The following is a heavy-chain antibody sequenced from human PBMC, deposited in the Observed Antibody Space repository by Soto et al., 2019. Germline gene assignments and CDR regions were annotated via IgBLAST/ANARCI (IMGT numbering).Heavy chain of an antibody. D-gene: IGHD7-27*01. Sequence: SETLSLTCTVSGGSISSSSYYWGWIRQPPGKGLEWIGSIYYSGSTYYNPSLKSRVTISVDTSKNQFSLKLSSVTAADTAVYYCARHDPNPYYYYGMDVWGQGTTVTVS. CDR1: GGSISSSSYY. J-gene: IGHJ6*02. V-gene: IGHV4-39*01. CDR2: IYYSGST. CDR3: ARHDPNPYYYYGMDV.